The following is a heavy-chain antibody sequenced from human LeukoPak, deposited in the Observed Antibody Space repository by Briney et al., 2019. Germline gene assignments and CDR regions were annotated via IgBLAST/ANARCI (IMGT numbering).Heavy chain of an antibody. CDR2: ISYDGSNK. V-gene: IGHV3-30*18. CDR3: AKTRRWQPRPGGMDV. Sequence: PGRSLGLSCAASGFTFSSYGMHWVRQAPGKGLEWVAAISYDGSNKYYADSVKGRFTISRDNSKNTLYLQMNSLRAEDTAVYYCAKTRRWQPRPGGMDVWGQGTTVTVSS. CDR1: GFTFSSYG. J-gene: IGHJ6*02. D-gene: IGHD5-24*01.